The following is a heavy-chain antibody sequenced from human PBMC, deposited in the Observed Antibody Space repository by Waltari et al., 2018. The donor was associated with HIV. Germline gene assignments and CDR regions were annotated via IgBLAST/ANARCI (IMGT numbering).Heavy chain of an antibody. D-gene: IGHD6-19*01. V-gene: IGHV1-24*01. Sequence: QVQLVQSGAEVTKPGASVKVSCKVSGYIFPALTIHWVRQAPGEGLEWMCGFAAEDRETIYAQKFQGRVTMTEDTSTDTTYMELSSLRSEDTAVYYCATTRQWLVHSGLDVWGQGTTVTVSS. CDR1: GYIFPALT. CDR3: ATTRQWLVHSGLDV. CDR2: FAAEDRET. J-gene: IGHJ6*02.